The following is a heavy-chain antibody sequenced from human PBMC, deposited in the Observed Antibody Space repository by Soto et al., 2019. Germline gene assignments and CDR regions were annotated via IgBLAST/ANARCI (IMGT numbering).Heavy chain of an antibody. V-gene: IGHV3-43*02. CDR2: ISGDGGST. CDR3: AKDIRSPYSSGWYYYYGMDV. D-gene: IGHD6-19*01. CDR1: GFTFDDYA. Sequence: GGSLRLSCAASGFTFDDYAMHWVRQAPGKGLEWVSLISGDGGSTYYADSVKGRFTISRDNSKNSLYLQMNSLRTEDTALYYCAKDIRSPYSSGWYYYYGMDVWGQGTTVTVSS. J-gene: IGHJ6*02.